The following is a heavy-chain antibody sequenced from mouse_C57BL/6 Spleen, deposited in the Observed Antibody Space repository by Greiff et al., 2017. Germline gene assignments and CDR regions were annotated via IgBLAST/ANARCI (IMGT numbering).Heavy chain of an antibody. CDR3: ARSFLYEWYFDV. CDR1: GYSFTDYN. J-gene: IGHJ1*03. Sequence: VQLQQSGPELVKPGASVKISCKASGYSFTDYNMNWVKQSNGKSLEWIGVINPNYGTTSYNQKFKGKATLTVDQSSSTAYMLLNSLTSEDSSVYYCARSFLYEWYFDVWGTGTTVTVSS. D-gene: IGHD1-1*01. CDR2: INPNYGTT. V-gene: IGHV1-39*01.